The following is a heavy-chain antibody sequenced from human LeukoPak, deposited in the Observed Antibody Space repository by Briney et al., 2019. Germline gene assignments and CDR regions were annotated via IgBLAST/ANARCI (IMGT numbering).Heavy chain of an antibody. Sequence: SETLSLTCTASGGYISSYYWSWIRQPPGKELEWIGYINYSGSTNYNPSLKSRVTISVDTSKNQFSLKLSSVTAADTAVYYCARDLGDYYGSGSYSAFDIWGQGTMVTVSS. V-gene: IGHV4-59*01. J-gene: IGHJ3*02. CDR2: INYSGST. CDR1: GGYISSYY. CDR3: ARDLGDYYGSGSYSAFDI. D-gene: IGHD3-10*01.